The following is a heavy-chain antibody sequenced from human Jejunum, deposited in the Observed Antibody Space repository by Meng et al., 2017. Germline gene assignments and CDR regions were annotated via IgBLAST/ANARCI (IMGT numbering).Heavy chain of an antibody. J-gene: IGHJ5*02. V-gene: IGHV1-18*01. D-gene: IGHD1-1*01. Sequence: QVQLVQSGAEVKKPGASVKVSCKASGYTFTTYGISWVRQAPGQGLEWVGWISAYYGSTNYAQKVQGRVTLTSDTSTSTVYLELSSLTSEDTALYYCARELPRTRWFDPWGQGTLVTVSS. CDR1: GYTFTTYG. CDR3: ARELPRTRWFDP. CDR2: ISAYYGST.